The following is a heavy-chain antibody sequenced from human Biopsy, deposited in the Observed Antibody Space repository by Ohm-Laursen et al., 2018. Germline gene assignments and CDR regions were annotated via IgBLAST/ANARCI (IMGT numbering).Heavy chain of an antibody. Sequence: GASVKVSCKASGYTFTTYYIHWVRQAPGQGLGWMGIINPGGNSTAYTQNFQGRVTMTWDTSTTTVYMELSSLRSEDTAVYYCVLASFDYWGQGTLVTVSS. J-gene: IGHJ4*02. CDR2: INPGGNST. V-gene: IGHV1-46*01. CDR1: GYTFTTYY. CDR3: VLASFDY.